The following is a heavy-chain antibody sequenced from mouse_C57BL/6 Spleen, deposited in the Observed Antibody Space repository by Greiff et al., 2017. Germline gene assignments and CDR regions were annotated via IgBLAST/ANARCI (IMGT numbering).Heavy chain of an antibody. CDR3: ARVDYDYDGGYFDV. J-gene: IGHJ1*03. V-gene: IGHV1-39*01. D-gene: IGHD2-4*01. Sequence: EVQLQQSGPELVKPGASVKISSKASGYSFTDYNMNWVKQSNGKSLAWIGVINPNYGTTSYNQKFKGKATLPLDQSSSTAYMQLNSLTSEDSAVDYCARVDYDYDGGYFDVWGTGTTVTVSS. CDR1: GYSFTDYN. CDR2: INPNYGTT.